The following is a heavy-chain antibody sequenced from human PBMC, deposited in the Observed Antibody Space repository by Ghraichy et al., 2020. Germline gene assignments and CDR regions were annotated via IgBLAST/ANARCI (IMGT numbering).Heavy chain of an antibody. Sequence: AGSLRLSCAASGFTFSNYWMHWVRQAPGKGLVWVSRINNDGSSISYADSVKGRFTISRDNAKNTLYLQMNSLRAEDTAVYYCTSLVTTPDSAFDIWGQGTMVTVSS. CDR1: GFTFSNYW. V-gene: IGHV3-74*01. CDR2: INNDGSSI. CDR3: TSLVTTPDSAFDI. J-gene: IGHJ3*02. D-gene: IGHD5-18*01.